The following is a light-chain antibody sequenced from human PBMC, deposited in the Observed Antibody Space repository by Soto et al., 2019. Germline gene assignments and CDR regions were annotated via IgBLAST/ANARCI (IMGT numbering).Light chain of an antibody. CDR3: SSYTSSSTLL. V-gene: IGLV2-14*01. CDR2: EVS. CDR1: SSDVGGYNY. J-gene: IGLJ2*01. Sequence: SALTQPASVSGSPGQSITISCTGTSSDVGGYNYVSWYQQHPGKAPKLIIYEVSNRPSGVSNRFSGSKSANTASLTISGLQAEDEADYYCSSYTSSSTLLFGGGTKVTVL.